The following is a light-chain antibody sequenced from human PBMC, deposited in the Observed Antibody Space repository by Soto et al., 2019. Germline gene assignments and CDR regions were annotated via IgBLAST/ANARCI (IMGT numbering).Light chain of an antibody. CDR1: QVISSY. CDR2: AAS. Sequence: VQVPPSPSAPSASVGAGAYLTCRAQQVISSYLAWYQQKPGKAPKLLIYAASTLQSGIPSRFSGSGSGTDFTLTISSLQPEDFATYYCQQANSFPLTFGQGTRLEIK. J-gene: IGKJ5*01. CDR3: QQANSFPLT. V-gene: IGKV1-12*01.